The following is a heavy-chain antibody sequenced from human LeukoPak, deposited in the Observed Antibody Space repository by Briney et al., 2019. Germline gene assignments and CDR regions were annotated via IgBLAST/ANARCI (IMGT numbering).Heavy chain of an antibody. CDR3: ARGVAAGYDY. Sequence: ASVKVSCKASGYTFTSYHINWVRQATGQGLEWMGWMSPNSGDTGFAQKFQGRVTMTRNTSITTAYMELSSLRSDDTAIYHCARGVAAGYDYWGQGTLVTVSS. CDR2: MSPNSGDT. CDR1: GYTFTSYH. J-gene: IGHJ4*02. D-gene: IGHD6-13*01. V-gene: IGHV1-8*01.